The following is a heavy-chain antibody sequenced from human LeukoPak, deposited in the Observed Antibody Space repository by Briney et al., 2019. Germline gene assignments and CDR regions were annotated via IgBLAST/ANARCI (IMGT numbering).Heavy chain of an antibody. V-gene: IGHV3-23*01. Sequence: GGSLRLSCVASGFTFSNLAMGWVRQAPGKGLEWVSFISDGGDTTYYADSVKGRFTISRDNSRNTLYLQMNSLRVEDTAVYYCAKDARRSSGWYFFDHWGQGTLVTVSS. J-gene: IGHJ4*02. CDR2: ISDGGDTT. D-gene: IGHD6-19*01. CDR3: AKDARRSSGWYFFDH. CDR1: GFTFSNLA.